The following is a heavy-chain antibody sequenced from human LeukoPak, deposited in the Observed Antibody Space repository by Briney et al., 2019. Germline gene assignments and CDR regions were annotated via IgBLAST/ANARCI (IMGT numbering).Heavy chain of an antibody. Sequence: SQTLSLTCTVSGGSISSGSYYWSWIRQPAGKGLEWIGRIYTSGSTNYNPSLKSRVTISVDTSKNQFSLKLSSVTAADTAVYYCARDLYYCGSGAFWDYMDVWGKGTTVTVSS. CDR1: GGSISSGSYY. J-gene: IGHJ6*03. D-gene: IGHD3-10*01. CDR2: IYTSGST. V-gene: IGHV4-61*02. CDR3: ARDLYYCGSGAFWDYMDV.